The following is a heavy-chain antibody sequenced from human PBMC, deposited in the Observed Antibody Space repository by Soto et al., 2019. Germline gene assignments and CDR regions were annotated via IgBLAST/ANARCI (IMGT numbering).Heavy chain of an antibody. CDR1: GGSISSSSYY. D-gene: IGHD5-18*01. Sequence: SETLSLTCAVSGGSISSSSYYWGWIRQPPGKGLEWIGSIYYSGSTYYNPSLKSRVTISVDTSKNRFSLKLSSVTAADTAVYYCARERAVVYYYYGMDVWGQGTTVTVSS. CDR2: IYYSGST. CDR3: ARERAVVYYYYGMDV. J-gene: IGHJ6*02. V-gene: IGHV4-39*02.